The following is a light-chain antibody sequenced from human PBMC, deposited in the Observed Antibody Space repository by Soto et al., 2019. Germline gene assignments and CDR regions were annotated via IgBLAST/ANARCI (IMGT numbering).Light chain of an antibody. Sequence: DMQTTQSPASLSFSVGDRVTIPCRASQSISSSLNWYQEKPGKAPKLLIFAASSFQIGVPSRFSGSGSGTAFTLTIICRLDYEVVAYYCRQRYISGLTFGQGTNVDI. CDR1: QSISSS. CDR2: AAS. J-gene: IGKJ3*01. V-gene: IGKV1-39*01. CDR3: RQRYISGLT.